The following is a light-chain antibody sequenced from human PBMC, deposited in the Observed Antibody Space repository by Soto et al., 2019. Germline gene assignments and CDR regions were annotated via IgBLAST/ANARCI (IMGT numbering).Light chain of an antibody. Sequence: QSVLTQPPSASGTPGQRVTISCSGSSSNIGNNYVYWYQKLPGSAPKLLIHRNNQRPSGVPVRFSGSKSGTSASLAISGLRSEDEADYFCASWDDSLSGVVFGGGTKLTVL. CDR3: ASWDDSLSGVV. CDR2: RNN. CDR1: SSNIGNNY. V-gene: IGLV1-47*01. J-gene: IGLJ2*01.